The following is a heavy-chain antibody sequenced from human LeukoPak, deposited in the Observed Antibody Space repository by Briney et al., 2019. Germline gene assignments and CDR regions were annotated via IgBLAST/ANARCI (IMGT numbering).Heavy chain of an antibody. CDR3: ARVYSSSGPDAFDI. CDR1: GYTFTSYG. V-gene: IGHV1-18*01. CDR2: ISAYNGNT. J-gene: IGHJ3*02. Sequence: ASVKVSCKASGYTFTSYGISWVRQAPGQGLEWMGWISAYNGNTNYAQKLRGRVTMTTDTSTSTAYMELRSLRSDDTAVYYCARVYSSSGPDAFDIWGQGTMVTVSS. D-gene: IGHD5-18*01.